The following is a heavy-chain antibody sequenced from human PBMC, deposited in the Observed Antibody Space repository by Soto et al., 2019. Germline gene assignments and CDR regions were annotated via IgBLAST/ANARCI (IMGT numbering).Heavy chain of an antibody. CDR3: AREQTYYYGSGSYNFDY. CDR1: GGTFSSYA. V-gene: IGHV1-69*13. D-gene: IGHD3-10*01. CDR2: IIPIFGTA. J-gene: IGHJ4*02. Sequence: GASVKVSCKASGGTFSSYAISWVRQAPGQGLEWMGGIIPIFGTANYAQKFQGRVTITADESTSTAYMELSSLRSEDTAVYYCAREQTYYYGSGSYNFDYWGQGTLVTVSS.